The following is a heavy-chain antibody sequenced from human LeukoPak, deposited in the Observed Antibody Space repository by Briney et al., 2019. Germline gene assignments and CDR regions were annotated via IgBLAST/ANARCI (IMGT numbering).Heavy chain of an antibody. CDR2: IYYSENT. J-gene: IGHJ5*02. Sequence: SETLSLTCTVSGGSISDGVYYWNWIRQSPGKCLEWIGYIYYSENTYYNPSLKSRVTISIDTSKNQFFLKVTSVTATDTATYFCAREKAAYCTGDCHSFDRWGQGILVTVSS. CDR1: GGSISDGVYY. CDR3: AREKAAYCTGDCHSFDR. D-gene: IGHD2-21*02. V-gene: IGHV4-30-4*01.